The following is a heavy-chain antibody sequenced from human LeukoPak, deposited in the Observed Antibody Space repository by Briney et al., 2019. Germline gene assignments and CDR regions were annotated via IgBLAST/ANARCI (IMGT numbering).Heavy chain of an antibody. CDR2: MNPNSGNT. CDR1: EYTFTSYD. CDR3: ARGLGAAAAPDY. V-gene: IGHV1-8*01. D-gene: IGHD6-13*01. Sequence: VASVKVSCKASEYTFTSYDINWVRQDTGQGLEWMGWMNPNSGNTGYAQKFQGRVTMTRNTSISTAYMELSSLRSEDTAVYYCARGLGAAAAPDYWGQGTLVTVSS. J-gene: IGHJ4*02.